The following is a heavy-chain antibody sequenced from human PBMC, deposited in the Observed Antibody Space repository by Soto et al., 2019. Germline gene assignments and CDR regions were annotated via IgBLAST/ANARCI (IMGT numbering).Heavy chain of an antibody. D-gene: IGHD2-8*01. V-gene: IGHV3-23*01. Sequence: EVQLLESGGGLVRPGGSLRLSCAASGFTFYNYAMNWVRQAPGKGLEWVSTISGGGDGTYYADSVKGRFTISRDNSRNPVYPQRNSLRAEDTAVYYCAKKGLGSLATYCTTGDCHYAFDVWGQGTLVTVSS. J-gene: IGHJ3*01. CDR2: ISGGGDGT. CDR3: AKKGLGSLATYCTTGDCHYAFDV. CDR1: GFTFYNYA.